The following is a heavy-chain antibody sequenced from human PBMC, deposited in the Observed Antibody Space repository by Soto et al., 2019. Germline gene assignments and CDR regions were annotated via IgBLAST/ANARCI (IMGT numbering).Heavy chain of an antibody. Sequence: ASVKVSCKASGYTFTSYAMHWVRQAPGQRLEWMGWINAGNGNTKYSQKFQGRVTITRDTSASTAYMELSSLRSEDTAVYYCMGAGAGKRRGYIDYWGQGTLVTVSS. CDR3: MGAGAGKRRGYIDY. D-gene: IGHD6-19*01. J-gene: IGHJ4*02. CDR1: GYTFTSYA. CDR2: INAGNGNT. V-gene: IGHV1-3*01.